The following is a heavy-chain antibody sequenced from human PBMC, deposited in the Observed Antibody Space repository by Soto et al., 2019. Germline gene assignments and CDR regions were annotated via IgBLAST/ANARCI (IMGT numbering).Heavy chain of an antibody. J-gene: IGHJ6*02. D-gene: IGHD5-18*01. V-gene: IGHV1-3*01. CDR2: INAGNGNT. Sequence: ASVKVSCKASGYTFTSYAMHWVRQAPGQRLEWMGWINAGNGNTKYSQKFQGRVTITRDTSASTAYMELSSLRSEDTAVYYCERRDIQVDKDMDYYYYYGMDVWGQVTTVTVS. CDR1: GYTFTSYA. CDR3: ERRDIQVDKDMDYYYYYGMDV.